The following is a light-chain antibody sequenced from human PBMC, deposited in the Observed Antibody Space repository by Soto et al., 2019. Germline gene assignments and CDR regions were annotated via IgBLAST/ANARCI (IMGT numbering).Light chain of an antibody. CDR1: QDIAVY. CDR3: QQLRSYPST. J-gene: IGKJ4*01. V-gene: IGKV1-9*01. Sequence: IQLTQSPSSLSASVGDRVTITCRASQDIAVYLAWYQQKPGEAPKLLIYAASTLHGGVPSRFSGSGSGTDCALTITSLQAEDVATYYCQQLRSYPSTFGGGTKVDIK. CDR2: AAS.